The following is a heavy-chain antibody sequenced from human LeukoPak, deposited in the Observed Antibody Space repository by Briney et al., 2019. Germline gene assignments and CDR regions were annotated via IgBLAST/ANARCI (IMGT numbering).Heavy chain of an antibody. Sequence: PGGSLRLSCVASGFTLRSYVMNWVRQTPGKGLEWVSSISGSGDSTFYADSVKGRFSISRDNSKNTLYLQMNSLRAEDTAVYYCAKLATYDILTGWGQGTLVTVSS. CDR1: GFTLRSYV. D-gene: IGHD3-9*01. J-gene: IGHJ4*02. CDR2: ISGSGDST. CDR3: AKLATYDILTG. V-gene: IGHV3-23*01.